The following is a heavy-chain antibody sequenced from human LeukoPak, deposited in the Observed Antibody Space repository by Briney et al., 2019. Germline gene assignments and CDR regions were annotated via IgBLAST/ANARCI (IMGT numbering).Heavy chain of an antibody. CDR1: GGSFSGYY. CDR2: INHSGST. D-gene: IGHD3-10*01. J-gene: IGHJ4*02. Sequence: KASEILSLTCAVHGGSFSGYYCSRIRQPPGRGLHPPGEINHSGSTNYNPSLKSRVTISVDTSKNQFSLKLSSVTAADTAVYYCASLHGGSSGRRFDYWGQGTLVTVSS. V-gene: IGHV4-34*01. CDR3: ASLHGGSSGRRFDY.